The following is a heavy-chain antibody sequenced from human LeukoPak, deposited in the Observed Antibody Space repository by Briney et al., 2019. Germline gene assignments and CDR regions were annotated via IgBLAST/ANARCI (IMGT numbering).Heavy chain of an antibody. D-gene: IGHD6-13*01. Sequence: SETLSLTCTVSGGSISSSSYYWGWIRQPPGKGLEWIGSIYYSGSTYYNPSLKSRVAISVDTSKNQFSLKLSSVTTADTAVYYCARHSTTTAALYAFDIWGQGTMVTVSS. J-gene: IGHJ3*02. V-gene: IGHV4-39*01. CDR1: GGSISSSSYY. CDR2: IYYSGST. CDR3: ARHSTTTAALYAFDI.